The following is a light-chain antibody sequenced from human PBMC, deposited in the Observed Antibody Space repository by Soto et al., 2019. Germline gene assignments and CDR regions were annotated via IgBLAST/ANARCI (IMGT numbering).Light chain of an antibody. CDR1: QSISSY. V-gene: IGKV3-11*01. CDR2: DAS. CDR3: QQRSKWPRT. Sequence: EIVLTQSPATLSLSPGERATLSCRASQSISSYLGWYQQKPGQAPRLLIYDASNRAAGIPARFSGSGSGTDFTLTISSLEPEDFAVYYCQQRSKWPRTFGGVTKVEIK. J-gene: IGKJ4*01.